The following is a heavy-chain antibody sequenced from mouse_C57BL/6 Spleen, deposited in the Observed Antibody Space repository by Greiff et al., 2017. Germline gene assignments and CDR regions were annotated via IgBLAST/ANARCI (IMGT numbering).Heavy chain of an antibody. Sequence: VQLQQSGAELVRPGASVTLSCKASGYTFTDYEMHWVKQTPVHGLEWIGAIDPETGGTAYTQKFKGKAILTADKSSSTAYIELRSLTSEDSAVYYCTRGWAWFAYWGQGTLVTVSA. V-gene: IGHV1-15*01. CDR3: TRGWAWFAY. D-gene: IGHD2-3*01. J-gene: IGHJ3*01. CDR1: GYTFTDYE. CDR2: IDPETGGT.